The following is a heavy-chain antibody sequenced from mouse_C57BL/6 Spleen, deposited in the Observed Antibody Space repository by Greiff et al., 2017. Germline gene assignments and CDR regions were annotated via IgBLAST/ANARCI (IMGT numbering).Heavy chain of an antibody. CDR2: IYPSDGST. CDR3: ARSAGTGAWFAY. V-gene: IGHV1-85*01. Sequence: QVQLQQSGPELVKPGASVKLSCKASGYTFTSYDINWVKQRPGQGLEWIGWIYPSDGSTKYNEKFKGKATLTVDTSSSTAYMELHSLTSEDSAVYFCARSAGTGAWFAYWGQGTLVTVSA. J-gene: IGHJ3*01. CDR1: GYTFTSYD. D-gene: IGHD4-1*01.